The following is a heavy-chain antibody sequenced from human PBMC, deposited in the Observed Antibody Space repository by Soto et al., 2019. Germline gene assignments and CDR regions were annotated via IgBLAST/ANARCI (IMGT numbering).Heavy chain of an antibody. D-gene: IGHD3-16*01. CDR3: ASLTGAF. CDR2: IKDNGSGQ. J-gene: IGHJ4*02. V-gene: IGHV3-7*01. Sequence: EVQLVESGGGLVQPGGSLRLSCEASGFILSNHWMSWVRQAPGKGLDWVATIKDNGSGQYYVDSVKGRFTISRDNAKNSLYLHMNSLSAEDTAVYYCASLTGAFWGQGTVVTVSS. CDR1: GFILSNHW.